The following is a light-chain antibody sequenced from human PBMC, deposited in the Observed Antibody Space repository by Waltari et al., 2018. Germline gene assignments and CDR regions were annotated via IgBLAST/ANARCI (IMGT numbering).Light chain of an antibody. CDR2: RNN. Sequence: QAGLTQPPSVSKGLRQTATLTCTGNNNNVGYEGATCLQQHQGHPPKLLFYRNNNRPSGISERFSASRSGSTASLTITGLQTEDEADYYCSAWDSSLSAWVFGGGTKLTVL. CDR1: NNNVGYEG. J-gene: IGLJ3*02. CDR3: SAWDSSLSAWV. V-gene: IGLV10-54*04.